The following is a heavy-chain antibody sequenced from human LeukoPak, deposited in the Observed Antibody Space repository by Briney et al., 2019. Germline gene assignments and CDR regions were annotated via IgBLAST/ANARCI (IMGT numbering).Heavy chain of an antibody. J-gene: IGHJ4*02. CDR3: ARQYYDILTGYRHFDY. CDR1: GFTFSSYA. Sequence: KTGGSLRLSCAASGFTFSSYAMSWIRQPPGKGLEWIGYIYYSGSTNYNPSLKSRVTISVDTSKNQFSLKLSSVTAADTAVYYCARQYYDILTGYRHFDYWGQGTLVTVSS. D-gene: IGHD3-9*01. CDR2: IYYSGST. V-gene: IGHV4-59*08.